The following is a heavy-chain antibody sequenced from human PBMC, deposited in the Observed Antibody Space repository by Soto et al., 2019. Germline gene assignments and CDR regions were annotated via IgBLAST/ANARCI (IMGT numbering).Heavy chain of an antibody. V-gene: IGHV1-69*13. D-gene: IGHD2-21*02. CDR1: VGTFSSYA. Sequence: SVKVSCKASVGTFSSYAISWERQAPGQGLEWMGGIIPIFGTANYAQKFQGRVTITADESTSTAYMELSSLRSEDTAVYYCARDHIVVVTAIRSYYYYGMDVWG. CDR3: ARDHIVVVTAIRSYYYYGMDV. J-gene: IGHJ6*02. CDR2: IIPIFGTA.